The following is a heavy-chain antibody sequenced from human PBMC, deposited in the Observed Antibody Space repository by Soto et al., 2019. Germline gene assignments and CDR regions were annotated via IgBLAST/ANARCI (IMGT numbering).Heavy chain of an antibody. J-gene: IGHJ6*02. CDR1: GGSFSGYY. Sequence: SETLSLTCAVYGGSFSGYYWSWIRQPPGKXLEWIGEINHSGSTNYNPSLKSRVTISVDTSKNQFSLKLSSVTAADTAVYYCARGSFSSGYYRPYYYYYGMDVWGQGTTVSVSS. CDR2: INHSGST. D-gene: IGHD3-22*01. V-gene: IGHV4-34*01. CDR3: ARGSFSSGYYRPYYYYYGMDV.